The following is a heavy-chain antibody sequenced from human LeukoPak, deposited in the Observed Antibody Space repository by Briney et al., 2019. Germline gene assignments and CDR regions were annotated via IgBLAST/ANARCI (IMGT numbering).Heavy chain of an antibody. CDR2: IYTSGST. D-gene: IGHD3-22*01. CDR3: ARDHYYDSSDYSGYYYYGMDV. V-gene: IGHV4-4*07. J-gene: IGHJ6*02. CDR1: GDSISSYY. Sequence: SETLSLTCTVSGDSISSYYWSWIRQPAGKGLEWIGRIYTSGSTNYNPSLKSRVTMSVDTSKNQFSLKLSSVTAADTAVYYCARDHYYDSSDYSGYYYYGMDVWGQGTAVTVSS.